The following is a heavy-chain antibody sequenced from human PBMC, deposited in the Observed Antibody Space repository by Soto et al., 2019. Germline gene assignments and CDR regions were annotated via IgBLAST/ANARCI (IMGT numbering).Heavy chain of an antibody. CDR3: ARAKNPTVSSSWYRGSYFDY. CDR2: IKQDGSEK. D-gene: IGHD6-13*01. J-gene: IGHJ4*02. Sequence: GGSLRLSCAASGFTFSSYWMSWVRQAPGKGLEWVANIKQDGSEKYYVDSVKGRFTISRDNAKNSLYLQMNSLRAEDTAVYYCARAKNPTVSSSWYRGSYFDYWGQGTLVTVSS. CDR1: GFTFSSYW. V-gene: IGHV3-7*03.